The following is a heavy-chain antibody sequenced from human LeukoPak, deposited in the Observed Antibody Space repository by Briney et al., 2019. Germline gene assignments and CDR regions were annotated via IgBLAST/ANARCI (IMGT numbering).Heavy chain of an antibody. Sequence: GGSLRLSCAASGFTFHNAWMTWVRQAPGKGLEWVGRMKSNRDGGTSDYAAPVKGRFTISRDDSKDTLYLHLNSLRAEDTAVYYCTTLSNDVLYWGQGTLVTVS. CDR2: MKSNRDGGTS. CDR1: GFTFHNAW. V-gene: IGHV3-15*01. J-gene: IGHJ4*02. CDR3: TTLSNDVLY. D-gene: IGHD4-11*01.